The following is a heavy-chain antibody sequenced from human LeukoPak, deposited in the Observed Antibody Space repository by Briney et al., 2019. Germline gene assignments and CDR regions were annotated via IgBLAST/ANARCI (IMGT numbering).Heavy chain of an antibody. CDR2: IIPIFGTA. D-gene: IGHD3/OR15-3a*01. V-gene: IGHV1-69*13. CDR3: ARDWTRPGRVYYYYGMDV. Sequence: EASVKVSCKASGGTFSSYAISWVRQAPGQGLEWMGGIIPIFGTANYAQKFQGRVTITADESTSTAYMELSSLRSEDTAVYYCARDWTRPGRVYYYYGMDVWGQGTTVTVSS. CDR1: GGTFSSYA. J-gene: IGHJ6*02.